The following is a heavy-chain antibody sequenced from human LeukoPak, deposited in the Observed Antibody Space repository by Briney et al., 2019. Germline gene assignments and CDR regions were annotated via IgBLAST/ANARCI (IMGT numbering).Heavy chain of an antibody. J-gene: IGHJ4*02. CDR2: ISAYNGNT. V-gene: IGHV1-18*01. D-gene: IGHD3-10*01. CDR1: GYTFTSYG. CDR3: ARMGMVRGVIKYYFDY. Sequence: GASVTVSCKASGYTFTSYGISWVRQAPGQGLEWMGWISAYNGNTNYAQTLQGRVTMTTDTSTSTAYMELRSLRSDDTAVYYCARMGMVRGVIKYYFDYWGQGTLVTVSS.